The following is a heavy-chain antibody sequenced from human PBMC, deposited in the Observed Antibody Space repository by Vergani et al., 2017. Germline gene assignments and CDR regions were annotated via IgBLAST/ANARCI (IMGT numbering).Heavy chain of an antibody. Sequence: QVQLVESGGGVVQPGRSLRLSCAASGFTFSSYGMHWVRQAPGKGLEWVAVIWYDGSNKYYADSVKGRFTISRDNSKNSLYLQMNSLRAEDTAVYYCATVTRDGYNYACDIWGQGTMVTVSS. D-gene: IGHD5-24*01. CDR2: IWYDGSNK. CDR1: GFTFSSYG. V-gene: IGHV3-33*01. CDR3: ATVTRDGYNYACDI. J-gene: IGHJ3*02.